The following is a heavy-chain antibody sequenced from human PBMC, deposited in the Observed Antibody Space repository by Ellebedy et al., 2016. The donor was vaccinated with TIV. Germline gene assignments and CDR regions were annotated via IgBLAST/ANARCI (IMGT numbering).Heavy chain of an antibody. CDR2: ISTITNY. D-gene: IGHD2-15*01. CDR3: SRGGGCGGGTCYYPDF. J-gene: IGHJ4*02. CDR1: GFTFSTYS. V-gene: IGHV3-21*01. Sequence: GESLKISCAASGFTFSTYSLNWVRQAPGKGLEWVSSISTITNYADSVRGRLTISRDNAKNSLYLQMNSLRAEDTAVYYCSRGGGCGGGTCYYPDFWGQGTLVTVSS.